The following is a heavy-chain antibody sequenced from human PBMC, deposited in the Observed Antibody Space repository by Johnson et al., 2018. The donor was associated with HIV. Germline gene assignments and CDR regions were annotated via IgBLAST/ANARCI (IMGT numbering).Heavy chain of an antibody. V-gene: IGHV3-23*04. CDR3: TKPSTGTYYGFHI. CDR2: ISNSGSST. CDR1: GFTFSSYD. J-gene: IGHJ3*02. Sequence: MLLVESGGGLVQPGGSLRLSYAASGFTFSSYDMSWVRQAPGKGLEWVPGISNSGSSTYYADSVKGRFTISRDNSKNTVWLQMNSLRGEDMAVYYCTKPSTGTYYGFHIWGQGTMVTVSS.